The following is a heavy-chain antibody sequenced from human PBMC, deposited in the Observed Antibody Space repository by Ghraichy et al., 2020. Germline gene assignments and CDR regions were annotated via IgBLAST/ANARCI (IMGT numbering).Heavy chain of an antibody. CDR1: GGSISSYY. V-gene: IGHV4-59*01. D-gene: IGHD1-26*01. CDR2: IYYSSST. J-gene: IGHJ4*02. Sequence: SETLSLTCTVSGGSISSYYWNWIRQPPGKGLEWIWYIYYSSSTNYNPYLKMRVTITVETSKNQFPLKLSSVTAADAAVYYCARVRGATKRGGFDYWGQGTLVTVSS. CDR3: ARVRGATKRGGFDY.